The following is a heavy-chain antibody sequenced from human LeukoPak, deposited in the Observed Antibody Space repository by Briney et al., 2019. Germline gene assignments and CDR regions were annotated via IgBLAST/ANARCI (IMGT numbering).Heavy chain of an antibody. CDR3: ASGPYPAAGTDHQFDY. Sequence: SDTLSLTCTVSGASISSYYWSWIRQPPGKGLEWIGYIYYSGSTHYNPALKSRVTISVDTSKNQFSLDLSSVTAADTAVYYCASGPYPAAGTDHQFDYWGQGTLVTVSS. J-gene: IGHJ4*02. CDR2: IYYSGST. D-gene: IGHD6-13*01. CDR1: GASISSYY. V-gene: IGHV4-59*07.